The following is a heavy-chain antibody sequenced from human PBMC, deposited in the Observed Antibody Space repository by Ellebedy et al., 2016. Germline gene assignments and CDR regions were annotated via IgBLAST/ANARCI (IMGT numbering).Heavy chain of an antibody. CDR2: MNPNSGNT. CDR3: ARVEERWLHFIGY. J-gene: IGHJ4*02. Sequence: ASVKVSXXASGYIFISYNLNWVRQATGQGLEWMGWMNPNSGNTGYAQKFQGRVTMTRNTSISTAYMELSSLRSEDTAVYFCARVEERWLHFIGYWGQGTLVSVSS. CDR1: GYIFISYN. D-gene: IGHD5-24*01. V-gene: IGHV1-8*01.